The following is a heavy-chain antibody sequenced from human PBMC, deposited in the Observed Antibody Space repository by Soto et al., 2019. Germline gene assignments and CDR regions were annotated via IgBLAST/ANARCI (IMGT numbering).Heavy chain of an antibody. CDR1: GFPFSGYS. V-gene: IGHV3-23*01. CDR3: AKARGDSWPTYFFDL. CDR2: ISGTGYSK. J-gene: IGHJ4*02. Sequence: EVQLLESGGGLVQPGGSLKLSCAASGFPFSGYSLSWVRQTPGKGLEWVAGISGTGYSKYHADSVMGRFSISRDNFKSTLYLELNSLRAEDTALYYGAKARGDSWPTYFFDLWGQGTLVTVSS. D-gene: IGHD6-13*01.